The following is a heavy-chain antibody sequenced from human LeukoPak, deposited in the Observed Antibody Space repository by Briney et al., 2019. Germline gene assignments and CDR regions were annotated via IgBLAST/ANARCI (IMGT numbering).Heavy chain of an antibody. J-gene: IGHJ4*02. V-gene: IGHV3-23*01. CDR3: AKDYSESHYYFDY. CDR1: GFTFSSYA. Sequence: PGGSLRLSCAASGFTFSSYAMRWVRQAPGKGLEWLSGISGSGGSTNYADSVKGRFTISRDNSKNTLYLQMNSLRAEDTAVYYCAKDYSESHYYFDYWGQGTLVTVSS. D-gene: IGHD1-26*01. CDR2: ISGSGGST.